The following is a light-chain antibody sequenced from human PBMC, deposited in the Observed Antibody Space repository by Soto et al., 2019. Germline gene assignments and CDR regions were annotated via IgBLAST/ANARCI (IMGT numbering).Light chain of an antibody. CDR1: QSVSSY. CDR2: DAS. J-gene: IGKJ4*01. V-gene: IGKV3-11*01. CDR3: QQRSNWPPLT. Sequence: EIVLTQSPATLSLSPGERATLSCRASQSVSSYLAWYQQKPGQAPMLLIYDASNRATGITARFSGSVSGTDFTLTITSLEPEDFAVYYCQQRSNWPPLTFGGGTKVEIK.